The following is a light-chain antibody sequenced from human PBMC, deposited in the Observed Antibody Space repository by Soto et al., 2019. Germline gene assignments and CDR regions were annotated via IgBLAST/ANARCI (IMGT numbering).Light chain of an antibody. J-gene: IGKJ1*01. V-gene: IGKV1-8*01. CDR2: AAS. CDR1: QGVSNH. Sequence: AIRMTQSPSSFSASTGDRVTITCRASQGVSNHLAWYQQKPGKAPRLLIYAASILQNGVPSRFSGSGSGTNFTLTISCLQSEDFASYDCQHYYSYPWTFGQGTKVEVK. CDR3: QHYYSYPWT.